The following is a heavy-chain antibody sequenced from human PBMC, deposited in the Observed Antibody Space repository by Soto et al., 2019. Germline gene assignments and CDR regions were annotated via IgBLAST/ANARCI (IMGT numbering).Heavy chain of an antibody. Sequence: QVQLQESGPGLVKPSETLSLTCTVSGDSISGGASFWSWIRQPPGKGLEWIANVYYSGSSYYSPSLKSRLTISVDTTKNQFSLQLTSMTAADTAVYYCAKLSCTSSTCYFPGWFDPWGQGTLVTVSS. V-gene: IGHV4-31*03. CDR1: GDSISGGASF. CDR3: AKLSCTSSTCYFPGWFDP. J-gene: IGHJ5*02. D-gene: IGHD2-2*01. CDR2: VYYSGSS.